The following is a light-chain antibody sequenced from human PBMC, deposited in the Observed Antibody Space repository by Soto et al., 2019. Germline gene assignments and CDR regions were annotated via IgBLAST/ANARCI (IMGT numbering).Light chain of an antibody. CDR1: QGIRDF. J-gene: IGKJ4*01. V-gene: IGKV1-9*01. CDR3: KQLNVYPLP. CDR2: AAS. Sequence: DIQLTQSPSFLSASVGDRVTITCRASQGIRDFLAWYQQKPGQPPKLLIYAASTLQTGVPTRFSGIASGTEFTLIITNLQPANFANYYYKQLNVYPLPFGGGTKVEIK.